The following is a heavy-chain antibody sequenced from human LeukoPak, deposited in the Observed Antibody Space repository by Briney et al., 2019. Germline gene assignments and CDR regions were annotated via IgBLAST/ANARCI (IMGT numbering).Heavy chain of an antibody. CDR1: GGPFSGYY. CDR2: INHSGST. J-gene: IGHJ6*03. D-gene: IGHD2-2*01. CDR3: ARGLVVSYYYYMDV. Sequence: SETLSLTCAVYGGPFSGYYWSWIRQPPGKGLEWIGEINHSGSTNYNPSLKSRVTISVDTSKNQFSLKLSSVTAADTAVYYCARGLVVSYYYYMDVWGKGTTVTVSS. V-gene: IGHV4-34*01.